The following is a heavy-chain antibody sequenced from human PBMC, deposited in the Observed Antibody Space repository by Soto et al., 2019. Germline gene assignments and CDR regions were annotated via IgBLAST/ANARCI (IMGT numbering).Heavy chain of an antibody. Sequence: EVQLLESGGGLVQPGGSLRLSCAASGFTFSSYAMSWVRQAPGKGLEWVSAISGSGGSTYYADSVKGRFTSCRDNSKNPLYLQMNSLRAEDPAVYYCAKGASGYYYYGMDVWGQGTTVTVSS. CDR1: GFTFSSYA. CDR3: AKGASGYYYYGMDV. CDR2: ISGSGGST. V-gene: IGHV3-23*01. D-gene: IGHD3-10*01. J-gene: IGHJ6*02.